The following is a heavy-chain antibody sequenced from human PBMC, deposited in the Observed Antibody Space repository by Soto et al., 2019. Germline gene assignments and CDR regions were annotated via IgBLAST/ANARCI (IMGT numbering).Heavy chain of an antibody. J-gene: IGHJ5*02. D-gene: IGHD2-8*01. CDR3: ARGSSCSNGVRYNLGWFGP. CDR1: GFTFSAFA. CDR2: LWPDGSDT. V-gene: IGHV3-33*01. Sequence: QSGGSLRLSCTTSGFTFSAFALHWVRQAPGKGLEWVAILWPDGSDTYYADSVKGRFTISSDNSKNTLSLQMNSLRAEDTAVYYCARGSSCSNGVRYNLGWFGPWGQGTLVTVSS.